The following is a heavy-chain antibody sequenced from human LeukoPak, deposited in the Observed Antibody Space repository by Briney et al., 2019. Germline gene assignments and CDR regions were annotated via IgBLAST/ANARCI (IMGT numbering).Heavy chain of an antibody. CDR1: GFTFSSYW. CDR2: IKQDGSEK. CDR3: ARGRPHGNDY. D-gene: IGHD4-23*01. J-gene: IGHJ4*02. V-gene: IGHV3-7*01. Sequence: GGSLRLSCAASGFTFSSYWMSWVRQAPGKGLEWVANIKQDGSEKYHVDSVKGRFSISRDNAKNTLYLQMNSLRVEDTAVYYCARGRPHGNDYWGQGTLVTVSS.